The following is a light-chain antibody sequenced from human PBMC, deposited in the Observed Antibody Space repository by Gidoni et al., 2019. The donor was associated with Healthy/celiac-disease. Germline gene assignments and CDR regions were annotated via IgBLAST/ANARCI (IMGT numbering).Light chain of an antibody. CDR2: WAS. J-gene: IGKJ2*01. CDR3: QQYYSTPPT. CDR1: TGVLYSSNNKNY. V-gene: IGKV4-1*01. Sequence: DIVLTQSPDSLAVSLGERATINCKSSTGVLYSSNNKNYSAWYQPKPGQPPKLLIYWASTRESGVPERFSGSGSGTDFTLTISSLQAEDVAVYYCQQYYSTPPTFGQGTKLEIK.